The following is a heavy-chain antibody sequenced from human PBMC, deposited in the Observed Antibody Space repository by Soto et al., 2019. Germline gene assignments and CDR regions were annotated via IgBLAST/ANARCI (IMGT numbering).Heavy chain of an antibody. J-gene: IGHJ4*02. CDR1: GFTFSDYY. CDR2: ISSSSSYT. D-gene: IGHD5-18*01. Sequence: GGSLRLSCAASGFTFSDYYMSWIRQAPGKGLEWVSYISSSSSYTNYADSVKGRFTISRDNAKNSLYLQMNSLRAEDTAVYYCARGRVDTAMVLYYFDYWGQGTLVTVSS. CDR3: ARGRVDTAMVLYYFDY. V-gene: IGHV3-11*05.